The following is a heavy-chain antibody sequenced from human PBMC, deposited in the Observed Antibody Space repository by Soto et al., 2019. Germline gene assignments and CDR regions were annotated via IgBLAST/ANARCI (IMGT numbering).Heavy chain of an antibody. CDR3: ARDRNSTTYYYGMDV. CDR1: GFTFSSYS. J-gene: IGHJ6*02. V-gene: IGHV3-21*01. D-gene: IGHD5-12*01. CDR2: ISSSSSYI. Sequence: EVQLVESGGGLVKPGGSLRLSCAASGFTFSSYSMNWVRQAPGKGLEWVSSISSSSSYIYYADSVKGRFTISRDNAKNSLYLQMNSLRAENTAVDYCARDRNSTTYYYGMDVWGQGTTVTVSS.